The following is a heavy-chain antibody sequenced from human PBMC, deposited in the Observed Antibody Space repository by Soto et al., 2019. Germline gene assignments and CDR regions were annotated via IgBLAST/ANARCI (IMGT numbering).Heavy chain of an antibody. CDR3: VKDDGGYPSTAPH. CDR2: ISGSGDRT. Sequence: EVQLLESGGGVVQAGGSLRLSCAASGITISNYPMSWVRQAPGKGLDWVSGISGSGDRTYYADSAKGRFTISKDISKNSLSLQLDSLGAEDTAVYFCVKDDGGYPSTAPHWGQGTLVTVSS. D-gene: IGHD3-22*01. V-gene: IGHV3-23*01. CDR1: GITISNYP. J-gene: IGHJ4*02.